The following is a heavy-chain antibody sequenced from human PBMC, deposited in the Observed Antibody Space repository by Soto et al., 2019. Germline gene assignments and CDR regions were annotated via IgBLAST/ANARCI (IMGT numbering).Heavy chain of an antibody. CDR1: GYTLTELS. CDR3: ARSPWHGDYAAYNWFDP. V-gene: IGHV1-24*01. J-gene: IGHJ5*02. Sequence: ASLKVSCKVSGYTLTELSMHWVRQAPGKGLEWMGGFDPEDGETIYAQKFQGRVTMTKDTSTDTAYMELRSLRSEDTAVYYCARSPWHGDYAAYNWFDPWGQGTLVTVSS. D-gene: IGHD4-17*01. CDR2: FDPEDGET.